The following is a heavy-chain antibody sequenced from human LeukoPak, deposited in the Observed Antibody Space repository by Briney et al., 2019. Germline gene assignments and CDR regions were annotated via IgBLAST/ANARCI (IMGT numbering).Heavy chain of an antibody. CDR3: ASFYDRSGRDY. V-gene: IGHV3-48*03. CDR1: GFTFSSYE. Sequence: GGSPRLSCAASGFTFSSYEMNWVRQAPGKGLEWVSYIGTGGSPISYADSVKGRFTVSRDNPKNSLYLQMNSLRAEDTAVYYCASFYDRSGRDYWGQGTLVTVSS. D-gene: IGHD3-22*01. CDR2: IGTGGSPI. J-gene: IGHJ4*02.